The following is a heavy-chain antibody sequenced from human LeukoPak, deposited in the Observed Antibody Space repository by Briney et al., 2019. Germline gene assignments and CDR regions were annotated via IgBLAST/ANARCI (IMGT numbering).Heavy chain of an antibody. Sequence: SETLSLTCTVSGGSISSSSYYWGWIRQPPGKGLEWIGSIYYSGSTYYNPSLKSRVTISVDTSKNQFSLKLSSVTAADTAVYYCARGGYSYGRYYFDYRGQGTLVTVSS. CDR2: IYYSGST. V-gene: IGHV4-39*01. J-gene: IGHJ4*02. CDR3: ARGGYSYGRYYFDY. D-gene: IGHD5-18*01. CDR1: GGSISSSSYY.